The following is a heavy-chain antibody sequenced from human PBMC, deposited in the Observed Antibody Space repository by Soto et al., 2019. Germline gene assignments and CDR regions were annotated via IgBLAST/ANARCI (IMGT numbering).Heavy chain of an antibody. Sequence: SLRLSCAASGFTFSSYGMHWVRQAPGKGLEWVAVIWYDGSNKYYADSVKGRFTISRDNSKNTLYLQMNSLRAEDTAVYYCATGCSSTSCYFYYYGMDVWGQGTTVTVSS. CDR1: GFTFSSYG. J-gene: IGHJ6*02. D-gene: IGHD2-2*01. V-gene: IGHV3-33*01. CDR3: ATGCSSTSCYFYYYGMDV. CDR2: IWYDGSNK.